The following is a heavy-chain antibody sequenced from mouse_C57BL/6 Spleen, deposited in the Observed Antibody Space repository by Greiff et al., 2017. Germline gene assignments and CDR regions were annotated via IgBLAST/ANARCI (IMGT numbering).Heavy chain of an antibody. CDR3: ARWVDSSGYGDY. CDR1: GYTFTDYY. Sequence: QVHVKQSGAELVRPGASVKLSCKASGYTFTDYYINWVKQRPGQGLEWIARIYPGSGNTSYNEKFKGKATLTAEKSSSTAYMQLSSLTSEDSAVYFCARWVDSSGYGDYWGQGTTLTVSS. CDR2: IYPGSGNT. D-gene: IGHD3-2*02. J-gene: IGHJ2*01. V-gene: IGHV1-76*01.